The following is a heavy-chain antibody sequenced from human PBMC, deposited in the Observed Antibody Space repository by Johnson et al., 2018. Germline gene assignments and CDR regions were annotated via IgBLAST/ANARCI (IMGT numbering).Heavy chain of an antibody. CDR1: GFTFDDYG. Sequence: VQLVESGGGLVQPGRSLRLSCAASGFTFDDYGMHWVRQAPGKGLEWVSGISWNSGKIGYADSVKGRFTISRDNAKNSLYLQMNSLRAEDTALYYCAKDMTVTTSYYGMDVWGQGTTVTVSS. CDR3: AKDMTVTTSYYGMDV. CDR2: ISWNSGKI. J-gene: IGHJ6*02. D-gene: IGHD4-17*01. V-gene: IGHV3-9*01.